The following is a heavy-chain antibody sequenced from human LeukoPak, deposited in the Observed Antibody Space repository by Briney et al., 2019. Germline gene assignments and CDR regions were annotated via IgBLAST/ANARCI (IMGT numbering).Heavy chain of an antibody. D-gene: IGHD3-10*01. CDR1: GFTFDDYG. V-gene: IGHV3-20*04. J-gene: IGHJ4*02. Sequence: GGSLRLSCAASGFTFDDYGMSWVRQAPGKGLEWVAGIHWNGGSTGYVDSVKGRFTISRDNAKNTLYLQMNSLRAEDTAVYYCAILPITMVRGAWGQGTLVTVSS. CDR2: IHWNGGST. CDR3: AILPITMVRGA.